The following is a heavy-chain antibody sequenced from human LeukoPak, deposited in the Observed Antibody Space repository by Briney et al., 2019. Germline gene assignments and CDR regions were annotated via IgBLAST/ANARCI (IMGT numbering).Heavy chain of an antibody. Sequence: SETLSLTCTVSGGSISSYYWSWIRQPPGKGLEWIGYIYYSGSTNYNPTLKSRVTISVDTSKDQFSLKLSSVTAADTAVYYCARPYTSSWYFDLWGRGTLVTVSS. CDR2: IYYSGST. J-gene: IGHJ2*01. CDR1: GGSISSYY. V-gene: IGHV4-59*01. CDR3: ARPYTSSWYFDL. D-gene: IGHD6-13*01.